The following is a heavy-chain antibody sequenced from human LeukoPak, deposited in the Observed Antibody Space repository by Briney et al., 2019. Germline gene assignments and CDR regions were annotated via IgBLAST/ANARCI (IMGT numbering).Heavy chain of an antibody. CDR3: ARAAGAFDI. V-gene: IGHV4-30-2*01. J-gene: IGHJ3*02. Sequence: PSETLSLTCAVSGGSTSSGGYSWSWIRQPPGKGLEWIGYIYHSGSTYYNPSLKSRVTISVDRSKNQFSLKLSSVTAADTAVYYCARAAGAFDIWGQGTMVTVSS. CDR2: IYHSGST. CDR1: GGSTSSGGYS.